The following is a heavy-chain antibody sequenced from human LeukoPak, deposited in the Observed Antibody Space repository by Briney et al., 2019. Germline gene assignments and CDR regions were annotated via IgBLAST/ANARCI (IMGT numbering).Heavy chain of an antibody. V-gene: IGHV3-23*01. Sequence: GGSLRLSCAASGFVFSTYTLSWVRQAPGKGLEWVSAISGGGEVTIYADSVKGRFTISRDNSRDTLYLQMSSLRADDTAVYYCVKGGYGTGWYNWGQGTRITVSS. CDR3: VKGGYGTGWYN. J-gene: IGHJ4*02. D-gene: IGHD6-19*01. CDR1: GFVFSTYT. CDR2: ISGGGEVT.